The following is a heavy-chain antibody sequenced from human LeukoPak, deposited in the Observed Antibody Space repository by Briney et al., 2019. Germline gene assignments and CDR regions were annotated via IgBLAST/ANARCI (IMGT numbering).Heavy chain of an antibody. V-gene: IGHV1-46*01. CDR1: GYTFTSYY. J-gene: IGHJ6*02. Sequence: ASVKVSCKASGYTFTSYYMHWVRQAPGQGLEWMGIINPSGGSTSYAQKFQGWVTMTRDTSISTAYMELSRLRSDDTAVYYCARDHLGDYGDYYYYGMDVWGQGTTVTVSS. CDR2: INPSGGST. CDR3: ARDHLGDYGDYYYYGMDV. D-gene: IGHD4/OR15-4a*01.